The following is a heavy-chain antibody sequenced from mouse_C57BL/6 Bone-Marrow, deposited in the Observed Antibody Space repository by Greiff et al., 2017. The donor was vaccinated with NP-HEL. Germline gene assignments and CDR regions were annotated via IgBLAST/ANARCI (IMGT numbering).Heavy chain of an antibody. CDR2: IYPGSGST. J-gene: IGHJ1*03. CDR3: ARRDYYSSSWWYLDV. D-gene: IGHD1-1*01. CDR1: GYTFTSYW. V-gene: IGHV1-55*01. Sequence: VQLQQPGAELVKPGASVKMSCKASGYTFTSYWITWVKQRPGQGLEWIGDIYPGSGSTNYNEKFKSKATLTVDTSSSTAYMQLSSLTTEDSAVYYCARRDYYSSSWWYLDVWGTGTTVTVSS.